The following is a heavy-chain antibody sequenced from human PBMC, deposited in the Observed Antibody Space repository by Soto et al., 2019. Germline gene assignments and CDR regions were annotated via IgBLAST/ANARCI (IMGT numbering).Heavy chain of an antibody. D-gene: IGHD3-22*01. CDR1: GGTFSSYA. V-gene: IGHV1-69*13. CDR3: AAESYYESNGTQGRID. J-gene: IGHJ4*02. Sequence: SVKVSCKASGGTFSSYAISWVRQAPGQGLEWMGGIIPIFGTANYAQKFQGRVTITADESTSTAYMELSSLRSEDTAVYYCAAESYYESNGTQGRIDWGQGTLVTAPQ. CDR2: IIPIFGTA.